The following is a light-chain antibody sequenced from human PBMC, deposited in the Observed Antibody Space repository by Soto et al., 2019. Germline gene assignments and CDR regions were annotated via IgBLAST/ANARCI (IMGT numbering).Light chain of an antibody. CDR2: KAS. CDR3: KQYERYPMT. J-gene: IGKJ4*01. CDR1: QSLSSW. V-gene: IGKV1-5*03. Sequence: DSQMTQYPSTLSASVGDRVTITCRASQSLSSWLAWYQQKPGKAPKLLISKASTLQSGVPPRFSGSGYGTEFTLTISSLQPDDFATYYCKQYERYPMTFGGGTKVEIK.